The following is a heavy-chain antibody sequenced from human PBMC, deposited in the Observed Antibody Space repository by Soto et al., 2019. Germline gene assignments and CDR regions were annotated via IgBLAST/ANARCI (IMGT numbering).Heavy chain of an antibody. CDR3: ARAPLSSWYFSSGPHNDY. CDR1: GYTFTSYG. Sequence: ASVKVSCKASGYTFTSYGISWVRQAPGQGLEWMGWISAYNGNTNYAQKLQGRVTMTTDTSTSTAYMELRSLRSDDTAVSYCARAPLSSWYFSSGPHNDYWGQGTLVTVSS. CDR2: ISAYNGNT. D-gene: IGHD6-13*01. V-gene: IGHV1-18*01. J-gene: IGHJ4*02.